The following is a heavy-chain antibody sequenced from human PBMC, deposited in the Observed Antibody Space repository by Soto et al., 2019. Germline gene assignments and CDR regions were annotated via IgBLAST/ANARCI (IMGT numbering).Heavy chain of an antibody. CDR2: IYWDDGK. J-gene: IGHJ4*02. D-gene: IGHD4-17*01. Sequence: QITLKESGPPLVKPTQTLTLTCTFSGFSLRTSGVGVGWIRQPPGKALEWLALIYWDDGKRYSPSLKSRLTITKDTPTNQVVLRMTNMHPVDTATYYRAHLTTGGFYFDSWGQGTLLTVSS. CDR1: GFSLRTSGVG. V-gene: IGHV2-5*02. CDR3: AHLTTGGFYFDS.